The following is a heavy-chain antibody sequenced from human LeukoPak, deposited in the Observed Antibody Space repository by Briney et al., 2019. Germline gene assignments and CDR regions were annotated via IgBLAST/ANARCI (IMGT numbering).Heavy chain of an antibody. CDR1: GGCISSYC. CDR3: ARHQHQLVTGYDY. CDR2: SCTSGST. D-gene: IGHD6-13*01. V-gene: IGHV4-4*09. J-gene: IGHJ4*02. Sequence: SETLSLTCTVSGGCISSYCCNWIRQPPGKGLEWIGYSCTSGSTNYNPSLMSRVTISVDTSKNQFSLKLISVTAADTAVYYCARHQHQLVTGYDYWGQGTLVTVSS.